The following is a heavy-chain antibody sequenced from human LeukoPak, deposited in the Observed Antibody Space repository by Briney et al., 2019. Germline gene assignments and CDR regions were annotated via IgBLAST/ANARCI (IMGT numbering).Heavy chain of an antibody. Sequence: PGGSLRLSCAASGFIFSNYAMSWVRQAPGKGLEWVSTISGSGGSANYADSVKGRFTVSRDNSKSTLYMQMNSLRVEDTAVYYCPRKYDSSGYYDHWGQGTLVTVSS. CDR1: GFIFSNYA. J-gene: IGHJ4*02. CDR3: PRKYDSSGYYDH. D-gene: IGHD3-22*01. CDR2: ISGSGGSA. V-gene: IGHV3-23*01.